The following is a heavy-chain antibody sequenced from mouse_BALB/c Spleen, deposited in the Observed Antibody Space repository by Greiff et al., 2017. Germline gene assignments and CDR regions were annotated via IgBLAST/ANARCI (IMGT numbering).Heavy chain of an antibody. J-gene: IGHJ4*01. Sequence: EVQLQESGAELVKPGASVKLSCTASGFNIKDTYMHWVKQRPEQGLEWIGRIDPANGNTKYDPKFQGKATITADTSSNTAYLQLSSLTSEDTAVYYCASIYYDSPLAMDYWGQGTSVTVSS. CDR2: IDPANGNT. D-gene: IGHD2-4*01. V-gene: IGHV14-3*02. CDR1: GFNIKDTY. CDR3: ASIYYDSPLAMDY.